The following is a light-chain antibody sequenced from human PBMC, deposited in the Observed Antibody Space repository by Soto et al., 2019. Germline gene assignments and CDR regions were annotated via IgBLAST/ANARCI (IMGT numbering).Light chain of an antibody. CDR3: LQHNSDPWT. J-gene: IGKJ1*01. V-gene: IGKV1-17*01. CDR1: QDIKDH. CDR2: VAS. Sequence: DIQMTQSPSSLSASVGDRVTLTCRVSQDIKDHLGWYQQKPGKAPKSLIYVASRLQSGVPPRFSGSGSGTEFTFTISSLQPEDLAAYFCLQHNSDPWTFGQGTKVEI.